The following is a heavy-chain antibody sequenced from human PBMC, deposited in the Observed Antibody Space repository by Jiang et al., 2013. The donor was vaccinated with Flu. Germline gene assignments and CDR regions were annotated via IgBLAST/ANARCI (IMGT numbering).Heavy chain of an antibody. CDR1: GGTFSSYA. J-gene: IGHJ4*02. V-gene: IGHV1-69*01. CDR2: IIPIFGTA. CDR3: ARDGLPDILTGYLSGGNSV. Sequence: QSGAEVKKPGSSVKVSCKASGGTFSSYAISWVRQAPGQGLEWMGGIIPIFGTANYAQKFQGRVTITADESTSTAYMELSSLRSEDTAVYYCARDGLPDILTGYLSGGNSVWGQGTLVTVSS. D-gene: IGHD3-9*01.